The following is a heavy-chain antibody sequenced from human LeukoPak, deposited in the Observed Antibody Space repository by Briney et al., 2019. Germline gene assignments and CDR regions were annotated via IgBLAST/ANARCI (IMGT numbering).Heavy chain of an antibody. CDR2: ISSNSDYI. CDR3: ARGVDY. CDR1: GFTFSSYS. V-gene: IGHV3-21*01. Sequence: GGSLRLSCAASGFTFSSYSMYWVRQAPGKGLEWVSSISSNSDYIYYADSVKGRFTISRDNAKNSLYLQMNSLRAEDTAMYYCARGVDYWGQGTLVTVSS. J-gene: IGHJ4*02.